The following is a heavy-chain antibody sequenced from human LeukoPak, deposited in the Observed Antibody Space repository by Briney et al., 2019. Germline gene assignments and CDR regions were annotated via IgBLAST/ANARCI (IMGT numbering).Heavy chain of an antibody. CDR1: GGSISGAYIY. CDR2: IYNSGST. V-gene: IGHV4-61*02. J-gene: IGHJ4*02. D-gene: IGHD3-22*01. Sequence: SETLSLTCTVSGGSISGAYIYWSWIRQSAGKGLEWIGRIYNSGSTSYNPSLESRVTISIDTSKNQFSLELSSVTAADTAVYYCAREGNPGGNNYDHCPDYWGQGTLVTVSS. CDR3: AREGNPGGNNYDHCPDY.